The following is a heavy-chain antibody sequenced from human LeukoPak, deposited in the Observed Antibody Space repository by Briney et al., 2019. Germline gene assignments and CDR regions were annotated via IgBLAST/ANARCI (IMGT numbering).Heavy chain of an antibody. Sequence: ASVKVSCKASGYTFTSYGISWVRQAPGQGLEWMEWISAYNGNTNYAQKFQGRVTMTTDTSTSTAYMELRSLRSDDTAVYYCARDGYYDILTGYYSRGFDPWGQGTLVTVSS. D-gene: IGHD3-9*01. CDR1: GYTFTSYG. CDR2: ISAYNGNT. V-gene: IGHV1-18*01. CDR3: ARDGYYDILTGYYSRGFDP. J-gene: IGHJ5*02.